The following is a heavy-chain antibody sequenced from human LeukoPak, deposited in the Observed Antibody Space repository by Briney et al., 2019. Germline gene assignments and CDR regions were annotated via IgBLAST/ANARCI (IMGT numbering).Heavy chain of an antibody. Sequence: SETLSLTCAVSGGSISSSNWWSWVRQPPGKGLEWIGEIHHSGSTNYNPSLKSRVTISVDKSKNQFSLKLSSVTAADTAVYYCARNYYDSSGYYHAEYFQHWGQGTLVTVSS. D-gene: IGHD3-22*01. CDR2: IHHSGST. CDR3: ARNYYDSSGYYHAEYFQH. CDR1: GGSISSSNW. V-gene: IGHV4-4*02. J-gene: IGHJ1*01.